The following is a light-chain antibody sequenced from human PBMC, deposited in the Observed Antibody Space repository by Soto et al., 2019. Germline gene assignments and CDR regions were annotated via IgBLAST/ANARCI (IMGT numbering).Light chain of an antibody. CDR1: SSDVGGYTY. J-gene: IGLJ1*01. V-gene: IGLV2-14*01. Sequence: QSALTQPASVSGSPGQSITISCTGTSSDVGGYTYVSWYQQHPGKAPEVMIYEVSNRPSGVSNRFSGSKSGSTASLIISGLQAEDEADYYCSSYTSSSTPYVFGTGTKVTVL. CDR2: EVS. CDR3: SSYTSSSTPYV.